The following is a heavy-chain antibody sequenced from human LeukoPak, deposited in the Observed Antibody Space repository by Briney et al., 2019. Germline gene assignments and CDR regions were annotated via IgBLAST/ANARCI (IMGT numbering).Heavy chain of an antibody. CDR2: ISSSGSAI. Sequence: GGSLRLSCAASGFTFSSYEMNWVRQAPGKGLEWVSYISSSGSAIYYADSVKGRFTSSRDNAKKSLFLQMNSLRAEGTAVYYCARNGGDYSGSGNYGAYFDYWGQGTLVTVSS. J-gene: IGHJ4*02. V-gene: IGHV3-48*03. CDR1: GFTFSSYE. D-gene: IGHD3-10*01. CDR3: ARNGGDYSGSGNYGAYFDY.